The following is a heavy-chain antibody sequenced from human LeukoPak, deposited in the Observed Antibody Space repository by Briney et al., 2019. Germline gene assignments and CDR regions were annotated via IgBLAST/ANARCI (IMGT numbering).Heavy chain of an antibody. Sequence: PSETLSLTCTVSGGSISSTSYYWGWIRQPPGKGLEWIGSIYHSGSTYYNPSLKSRVTISVDTSKNQFSLKLSSVTAADTAVYYCASLLYSSSGYDYWGQGTLVTVSS. CDR1: GGSISSTSYY. J-gene: IGHJ4*02. CDR3: ASLLYSSSGYDY. CDR2: IYHSGST. V-gene: IGHV4-39*01. D-gene: IGHD6-6*01.